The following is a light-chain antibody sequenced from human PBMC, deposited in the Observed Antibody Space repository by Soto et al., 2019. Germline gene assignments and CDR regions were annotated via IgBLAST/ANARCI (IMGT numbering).Light chain of an antibody. CDR1: QTISNM. Sequence: EVVMTQSPATLSVSPGGKVSLSCRANQTISNMLAWYQQKPGQAPRLLIYAASTRATGVSARFSGSGSGTEFTLTISSLQSEDFTIYYCQYYNNWLATFGGGTKVDIK. CDR3: QYYNNWLAT. CDR2: AAS. V-gene: IGKV3-15*01. J-gene: IGKJ4*01.